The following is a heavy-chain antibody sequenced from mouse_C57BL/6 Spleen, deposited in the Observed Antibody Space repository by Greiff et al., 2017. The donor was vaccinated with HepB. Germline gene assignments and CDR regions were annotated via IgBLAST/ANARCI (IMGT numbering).Heavy chain of an antibody. Sequence: EVKLQESGPGLVKPSQSLSLTCSVTGYSITSGYYWNWIRQFPGNKLEWMGYISYDGSNNYNPSLKNRISITRDTSKNQFFLKLNSVTTEDTATYYCARDHYGSSYVDYYAMDYWGQGTSVTVSS. CDR1: GYSITSGYY. V-gene: IGHV3-6*01. D-gene: IGHD1-1*01. CDR3: ARDHYGSSYVDYYAMDY. J-gene: IGHJ4*01. CDR2: ISYDGSN.